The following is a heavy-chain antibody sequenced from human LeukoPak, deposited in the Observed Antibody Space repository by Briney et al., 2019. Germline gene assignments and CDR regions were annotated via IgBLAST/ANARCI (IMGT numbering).Heavy chain of an antibody. D-gene: IGHD5-24*01. CDR3: AKGQGRRWLQLQSDY. CDR1: GFTFSSYA. V-gene: IGHV3-23*01. J-gene: IGHJ4*02. Sequence: PGGSLRLSCAASGFTFSSYAMSWVRQAPGKGLEWVSAISGSGGSTYYADSVKGRFTISRDNSKNTLYLQMNSLRAEDTAVYYCAKGQGRRWLQLQSDYWGQGTLVTVSS. CDR2: ISGSGGST.